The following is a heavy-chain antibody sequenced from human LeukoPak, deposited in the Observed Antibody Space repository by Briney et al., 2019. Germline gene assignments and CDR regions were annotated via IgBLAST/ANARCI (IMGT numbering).Heavy chain of an antibody. CDR1: GDSISTYY. CDR3: ARSGAKIWGTFDY. V-gene: IGHV4-59*08. CDR2: IYYTGST. D-gene: IGHD3-16*01. J-gene: IGHJ4*02. Sequence: SETLSLTCTVSGDSISTYYWSWIRQRPGKGLEWIGYIYYTGSTNYNPSLKSRVTISVDTSKNQFSLKLSSVTAADTAVYYCARSGAKIWGTFDYWGQGTLVTVSS.